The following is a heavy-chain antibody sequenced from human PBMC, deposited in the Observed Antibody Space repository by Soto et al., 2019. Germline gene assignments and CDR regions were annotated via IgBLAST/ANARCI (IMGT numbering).Heavy chain of an antibody. CDR3: ARDNRGALYGMDV. Sequence: GASVKVSCKASGGTFSSYAISWVRQAPGQGLEWMGGIIPIFGTANYAQKFQGRVTITADESTSTAYMELSSLRSEDTAVYYCARDNRGALYGMDVWGQGTTVTVSS. CDR2: IIPIFGTA. CDR1: GGTFSSYA. J-gene: IGHJ6*02. D-gene: IGHD1-26*01. V-gene: IGHV1-69*13.